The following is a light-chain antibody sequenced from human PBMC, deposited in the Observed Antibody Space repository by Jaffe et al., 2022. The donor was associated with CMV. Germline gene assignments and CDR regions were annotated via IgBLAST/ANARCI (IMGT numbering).Light chain of an antibody. CDR2: DAS. CDR3: QKYNSAPWT. CDR1: QDTAHY. V-gene: IGKV1-27*01. J-gene: IGKJ1*01. Sequence: DIPMTQSPSSLSASVGDRVTITCRASQDTAHYLAWYQQKSGKVPKLLIFDASNLQSGVPSRFSGSGSRTEFTLTISSLQPEDVATYYCQKYNSAPWTFGQGTKVEIK.